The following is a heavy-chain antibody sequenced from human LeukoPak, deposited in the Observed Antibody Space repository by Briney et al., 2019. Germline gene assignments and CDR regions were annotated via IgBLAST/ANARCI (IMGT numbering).Heavy chain of an antibody. V-gene: IGHV3-23*01. CDR2: VSGSGSAT. J-gene: IGHJ4*02. CDR3: PKGGHYDY. CDR1: GFTFSSYT. D-gene: IGHD3-16*01. Sequence: GGSLRLSCAASGFTFSSYTMSWVRQAPGKGLEWVSAVSGSGSATYYADSVKGRFTISRDNSTNTLYLQMNSLRAEDTAVYYCPKGGHYDYWGQGILVTVSS.